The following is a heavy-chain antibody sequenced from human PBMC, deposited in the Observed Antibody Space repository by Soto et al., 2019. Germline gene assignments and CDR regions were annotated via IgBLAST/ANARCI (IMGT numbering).Heavy chain of an antibody. CDR3: ARDKFVYSGYDYGWYFDL. J-gene: IGHJ2*01. D-gene: IGHD5-12*01. CDR2: ISSSSSYI. Sequence: EVQLVESGGGLVKPGGSLRLSCAASGFTFSSYSMNWVRQAPGKGLEWVSSISSSSSYIYYADSVKGRFTISRDNAKNSLYLQMNSLRAEDTAVYYCARDKFVYSGYDYGWYFDLWGRGTLVTVSS. V-gene: IGHV3-21*01. CDR1: GFTFSSYS.